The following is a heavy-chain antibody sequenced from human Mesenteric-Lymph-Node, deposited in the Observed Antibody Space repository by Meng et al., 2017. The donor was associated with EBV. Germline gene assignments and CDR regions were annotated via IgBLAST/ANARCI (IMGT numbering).Heavy chain of an antibody. CDR1: GGSFGDYY. V-gene: IGHV4-34*01. D-gene: IGHD2-15*01. J-gene: IGHJ5*02. CDR3: ARGVIPHATYCSGGTCYGFDP. CDR2: INHSGIT. Sequence: VQLHEWGAGLLKPSETPSLPCTVYGGSFGDYYLAWIRQSPGKGLELIAEINHSGITNYNPSLRSRVTLSVDTSRNQISLELTSVTAADTAVYFCARGVIPHATYCSGGTCYGFDPWGQGTLVTVSS.